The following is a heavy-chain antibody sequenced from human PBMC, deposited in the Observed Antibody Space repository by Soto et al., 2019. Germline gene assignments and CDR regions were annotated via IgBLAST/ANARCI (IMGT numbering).Heavy chain of an antibody. Sequence: GSLILACASSGFTFSGYVMQRVRQAPGKGLEWEAVISYDGSNKYYADSVKGRFTISRDNSKHTLYLRMSSLRPEDTAVYYCAKDLEGYCTTTSCYTYFGLDVWGQGTTVTVSS. V-gene: IGHV3-30*18. J-gene: IGHJ6*02. CDR1: GFTFSGYV. CDR3: AKDLEGYCTTTSCYTYFGLDV. CDR2: ISYDGSNK. D-gene: IGHD2-2*01.